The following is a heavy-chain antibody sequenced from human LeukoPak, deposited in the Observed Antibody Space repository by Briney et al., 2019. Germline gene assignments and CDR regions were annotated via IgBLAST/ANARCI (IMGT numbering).Heavy chain of an antibody. CDR3: ARGGYDFVYYYYGMDV. D-gene: IGHD3-3*01. CDR1: GYTFTGYY. CDR2: INPNSGGT. V-gene: IGHV1-2*06. J-gene: IGHJ6*02. Sequence: ASVKVSCKASGYTFTGYYMHWVRQAPGQGLEWMGRINPNSGGTNHAQKFQGRVTMTRDTSISTAYMELSRLRSDDTAVYYRARGGYDFVYYYYGMDVWGQGTTVTVSS.